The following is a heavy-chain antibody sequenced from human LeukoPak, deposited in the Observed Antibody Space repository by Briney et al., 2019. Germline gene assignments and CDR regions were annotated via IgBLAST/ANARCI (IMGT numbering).Heavy chain of an antibody. CDR2: FHNSRTT. CDR1: GGSISGYS. D-gene: IGHD3-10*01. Sequence: SETLSLTCAVSGGSISGYSWTWIRQPPGQGLEWIGYFHNSRTTSYNPSLTGRVIISVDTAMDQISLKLNSVTAADTAVYYCARGHLGLSPWGQGTLVTVSS. CDR3: ARGHLGLSP. J-gene: IGHJ5*02. V-gene: IGHV4-59*01.